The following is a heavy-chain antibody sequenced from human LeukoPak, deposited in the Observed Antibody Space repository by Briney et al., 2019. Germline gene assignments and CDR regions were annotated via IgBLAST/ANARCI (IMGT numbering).Heavy chain of an antibody. D-gene: IGHD2-15*01. CDR1: GFSLSTSGVG. V-gene: IGHV2-5*02. Sequence: SGPTLVKPTQPLTLTCTFSGFSLSTSGVGVGWIRHPPAKTLEWLALIYWDDDKRYSPSLKSRLTITKDTSKNQVVLTMTNMDPVDTATYYCALPGCRDPHDAFDTWGQGTMVTVSS. J-gene: IGHJ3*02. CDR2: IYWDDDK. CDR3: ALPGCRDPHDAFDT.